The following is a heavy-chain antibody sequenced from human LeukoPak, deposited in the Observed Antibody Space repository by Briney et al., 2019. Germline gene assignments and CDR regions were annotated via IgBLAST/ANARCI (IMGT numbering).Heavy chain of an antibody. CDR2: IDWDDDK. CDR3: ARIRASGYSYPSYYYGMDV. CDR1: GGSIRSSYYY. D-gene: IGHD5-18*01. Sequence: TLSLTCTVSGGSIRSSYYYWGWIRQPPGKALEWLALIDWDDDKYYSTSLKTRLTISKDTSKNQVFLTMTNMDPVDTAAYYCARIRASGYSYPSYYYGMDVWGQGTTVTVSS. V-gene: IGHV2-70*18. J-gene: IGHJ6*02.